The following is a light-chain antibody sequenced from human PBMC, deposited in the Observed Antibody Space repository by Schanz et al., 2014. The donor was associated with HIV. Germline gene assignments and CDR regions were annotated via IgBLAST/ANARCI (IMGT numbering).Light chain of an antibody. CDR2: QAS. V-gene: IGKV1-5*03. Sequence: IQMTQSPSTVSASVGDRVTITCRASQTIGRLMAWYQQKPGRAPKLLIYQASTLETGVPSRFSGSGSGTSFTLTITSLQPDDFATYYCQKCVTSPYTFGQGTKLDIK. CDR3: QKCVTSPYT. J-gene: IGKJ2*01. CDR1: QTIGRL.